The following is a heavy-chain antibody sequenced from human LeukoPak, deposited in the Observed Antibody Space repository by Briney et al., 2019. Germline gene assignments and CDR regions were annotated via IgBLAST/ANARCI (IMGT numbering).Heavy chain of an antibody. D-gene: IGHD7-27*01. CDR2: INPNSGDT. J-gene: IGHJ4*02. V-gene: IGHV1-2*02. CDR1: GYTFTGSY. Sequence: ASVKVSCKASGYTFTGSYIHWVRQAPGQGLEWMGWINPNSGDTNYAQKFQGGVTMTMDTSISTAYMELSSLRSDDAAVYYCAGRSGAQLDYWGQGTLVTVSS. CDR3: AGRSGAQLDY.